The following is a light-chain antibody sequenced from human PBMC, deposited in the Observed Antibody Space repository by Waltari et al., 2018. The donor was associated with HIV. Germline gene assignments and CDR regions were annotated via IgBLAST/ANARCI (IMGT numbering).Light chain of an antibody. V-gene: IGLV2-14*03. CDR1: TTDIGGYNY. J-gene: IGLJ2*01. Sequence: QSALTQPASVSGSPGQSITISCNGTTTDIGGYNYVTWYHRHPKQAPKLIIFGVSKRPSGISSRFSGSKSGNTASLTISGLQAEDEADYYCCSYTKLTTHYVLFGGGTKLTVL. CDR3: CSYTKLTTHYVL. CDR2: GVS.